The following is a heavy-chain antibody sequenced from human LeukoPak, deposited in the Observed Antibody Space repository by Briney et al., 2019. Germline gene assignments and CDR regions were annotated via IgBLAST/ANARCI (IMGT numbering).Heavy chain of an antibody. CDR2: IKSKTDGGTT. CDR3: TTQLLWFGESLGY. Sequence: GGSLRLSCAASGFTFSNAWMSWVRQVPGKGLEWVGRIKSKTDGGTTDYAAPVKGRFTISRDDSKNTLYLQMNSLKTEDTAVYYCTTQLLWFGESLGYWGQGTLVTVSS. CDR1: GFTFSNAW. D-gene: IGHD3-10*01. J-gene: IGHJ4*02. V-gene: IGHV3-15*01.